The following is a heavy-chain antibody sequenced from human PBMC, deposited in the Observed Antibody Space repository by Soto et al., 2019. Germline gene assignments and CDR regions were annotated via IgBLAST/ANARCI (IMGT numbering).Heavy chain of an antibody. V-gene: IGHV3-11*03. CDR1: GFTFSDSY. Sequence: VQLLESGGDLVQPGGSLRLSCTTSGFTFSDSYMSWIRQAPGTGLEWVSYISSSSSYTIYADSVKGRFTISRDNAKKSLYLQMNSLGAEDTAVYYCTTVHYYGMDVWGQGTTVTVSS. CDR3: TTVHYYGMDV. CDR2: ISSSSSYT. D-gene: IGHD1-1*01. J-gene: IGHJ6*02.